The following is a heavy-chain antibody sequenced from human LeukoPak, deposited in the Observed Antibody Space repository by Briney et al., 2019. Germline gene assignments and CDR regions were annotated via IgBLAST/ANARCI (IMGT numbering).Heavy chain of an antibody. Sequence: SETLSLTCTVSGGSIGSGSYYWSWIRQPAGKGLEWIGRIYTSGSTSYNPSLKSRVTISVDTSKNQFSLKLSSVTAADTAVYYCAREGSGWYYFDYWGQGTLVTVSS. CDR1: GGSIGSGSYY. V-gene: IGHV4-61*02. CDR2: IYTSGST. D-gene: IGHD6-19*01. J-gene: IGHJ4*02. CDR3: AREGSGWYYFDY.